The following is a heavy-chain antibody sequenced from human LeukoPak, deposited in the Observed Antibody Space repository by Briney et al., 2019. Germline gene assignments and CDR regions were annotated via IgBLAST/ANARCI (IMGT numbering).Heavy chain of an antibody. CDR3: ARVRVEQWLVLIASYYFDY. CDR1: GCTVSSNY. CDR2: NYSDGST. D-gene: IGHD6-19*01. V-gene: IGHV3-53*01. J-gene: IGHJ4*02. Sequence: GSLRLSLAASGCTVSSNYMSWDRPAPGKGLEWVSVNYSDGSTYYEDHVKDRSTISRDHSNNTLYLQMNSLRAEDTALYYCARVRVEQWLVLIASYYFDYWGQGTLVTVSS.